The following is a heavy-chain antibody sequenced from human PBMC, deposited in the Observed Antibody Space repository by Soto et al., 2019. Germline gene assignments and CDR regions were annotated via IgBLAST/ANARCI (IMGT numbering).Heavy chain of an antibody. CDR3: ARVHAPRYSSWYAFDY. CDR1: GFTFSSYG. J-gene: IGHJ4*02. D-gene: IGHD6-13*01. CDR2: IWYDGSNK. Sequence: QVQLVESGGGVVQPGRSLRLSCAASGFTFSSYGMHWVRQAPGKGLEWVAVIWYDGSNKYYADSVKGRFTISRDNSKNTLYLQMNSLRAEDTAVYYCARVHAPRYSSWYAFDYWGQGTLVTVSS. V-gene: IGHV3-33*01.